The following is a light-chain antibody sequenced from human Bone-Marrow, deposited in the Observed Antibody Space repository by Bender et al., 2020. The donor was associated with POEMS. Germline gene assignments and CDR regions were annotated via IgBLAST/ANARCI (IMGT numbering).Light chain of an antibody. J-gene: IGLJ2*01. CDR3: YSAADNNEV. Sequence: SYELTQPSSVSVSPGQTARITCSGDLLAKKYVRWFQQKPGQAPVLVIYKDIERHSGIPERFSGSRSGTTVTLTISGAQVEDEADYYCYSAADNNEVFGGGTKLTVL. CDR1: LLAKKY. V-gene: IGLV3-27*01. CDR2: KDI.